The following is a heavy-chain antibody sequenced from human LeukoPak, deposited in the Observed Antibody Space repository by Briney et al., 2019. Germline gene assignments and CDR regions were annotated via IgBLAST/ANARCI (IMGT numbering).Heavy chain of an antibody. CDR2: ISAYNGNT. CDR3: ARDVLLVPRWFDP. Sequence: ASVKVSCKASGYIFNIYGISWVRQAPGQGLEWMGWISAYNGNTNYAQKLQGRVTMTTDTSTSTAYMELRSLRSDDTAVYYCARDVLLVPRWFDPWGQGTLVTVSS. CDR1: GYIFNIYG. V-gene: IGHV1-18*01. D-gene: IGHD3-9*01. J-gene: IGHJ5*02.